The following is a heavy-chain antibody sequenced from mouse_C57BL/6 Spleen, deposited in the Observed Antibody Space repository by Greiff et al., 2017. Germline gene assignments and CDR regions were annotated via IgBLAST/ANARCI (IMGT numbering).Heavy chain of an antibody. CDR2: IYPGDGDT. CDR1: GYAFSSYW. D-gene: IGHD1-1*01. V-gene: IGHV1-80*01. Sequence: VQLQQPGAELVKPGASVKISCKASGYAFSSYWMNWVKQRPGKGLEWIGQIYPGDGDTNYNGKFKGKATLTADKSSSTAYMQLSSLTSEDSAVYFCARDTAVVATYYYAMDYWGQGTSVTVSS. CDR3: ARDTAVVATYYYAMDY. J-gene: IGHJ4*01.